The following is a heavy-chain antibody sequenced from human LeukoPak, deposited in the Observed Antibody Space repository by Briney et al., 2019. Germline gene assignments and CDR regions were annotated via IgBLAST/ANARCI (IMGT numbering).Heavy chain of an antibody. CDR1: GFTFSSYD. CDR3: AKDRLGAFDI. J-gene: IGHJ3*02. CDR2: ISYDGSNK. D-gene: IGHD3-16*01. Sequence: GGSLRLSCAASGFTFSSYDMHWVRQAPGKGPEWVAVISYDGSNKYYADSVKGRFTISRDNSKNTLYLQMNSLRAEDTAVYYCAKDRLGAFDIWGQGTMVTVSS. V-gene: IGHV3-30*04.